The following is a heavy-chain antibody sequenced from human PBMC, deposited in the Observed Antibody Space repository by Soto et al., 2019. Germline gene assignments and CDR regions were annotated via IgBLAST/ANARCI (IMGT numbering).Heavy chain of an antibody. D-gene: IGHD2-15*01. Sequence: LALTCTVSGGSINNYYCSWIRQAAGKGLEWIGRIYSSGTTNYNPSLKSRVTMSVDMSKSQFSLTLRSVTAADTAVYYCVRDIGGSGWFAPWGQGTLVTVAS. J-gene: IGHJ5*02. CDR1: GGSINNYY. CDR2: IYSSGTT. V-gene: IGHV4-4*07. CDR3: VRDIGGSGWFAP.